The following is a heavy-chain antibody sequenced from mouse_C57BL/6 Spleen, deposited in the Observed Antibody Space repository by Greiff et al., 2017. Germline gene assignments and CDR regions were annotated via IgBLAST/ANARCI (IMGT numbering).Heavy chain of an antibody. D-gene: IGHD1-1*01. CDR1: GYSFTGYY. J-gene: IGHJ2*01. CDR3: ARHYGSSYDYFDY. V-gene: IGHV1-42*01. Sequence: VQLQQSGPELVKPGASVKISCKASGYSFTGYYMNWVKQSPEKSLEWIGEINPSTGGTTYNQKFKAKATLTVDKSSSTAYMQLKSLTSEDSAVYYCARHYGSSYDYFDYWGQGTTLTVSS. CDR2: INPSTGGT.